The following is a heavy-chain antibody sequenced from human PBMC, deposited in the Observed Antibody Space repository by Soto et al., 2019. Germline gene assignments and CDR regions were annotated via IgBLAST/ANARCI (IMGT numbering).Heavy chain of an antibody. D-gene: IGHD5-18*01. Sequence: ESGGGLVQPGGSLRLSCAASGFTFSSYDMHWVRQATGKGLEWVSAIGTAGDTYYPGSVKGRFTISRENAKNSLYLQMNSLRAGDTAVYYCARATAMATFDYWGQGTLVTVSS. CDR3: ARATAMATFDY. CDR1: GFTFSSYD. CDR2: IGTAGDT. J-gene: IGHJ4*02. V-gene: IGHV3-13*01.